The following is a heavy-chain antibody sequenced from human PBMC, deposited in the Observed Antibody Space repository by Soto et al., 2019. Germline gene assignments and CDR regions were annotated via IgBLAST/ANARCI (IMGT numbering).Heavy chain of an antibody. V-gene: IGHV1-2*04. CDR2: VNPNSGGT. D-gene: IGHD6-6*01. CDR1: GYTFTGYY. Sequence: ASVKVSCKASGYTFTGYYMHWVRQAPGQGLEWMGWVNPNSGGTNYAQKFQGWVTMTRDTSISTAYMELSRLRSDDTAVYYCARAIAARPDGGGYFDYWGQGTLVTVSS. CDR3: ARAIAARPDGGGYFDY. J-gene: IGHJ4*02.